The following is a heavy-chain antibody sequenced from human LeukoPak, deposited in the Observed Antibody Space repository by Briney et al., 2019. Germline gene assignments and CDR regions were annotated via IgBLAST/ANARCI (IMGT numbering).Heavy chain of an antibody. CDR3: ARDQPPDPHFDY. V-gene: IGHV1-46*01. CDR2: INPRGDAT. Sequence: GASVKVSCKASGNTFIGYWIHWVRQAPGQGLEWMGAINPRGDATIGAQKFQGRVTTTRDTSTSTVYIELSSLRSEDTAVYYCARDQPPDPHFDYWGQGTLVTVSS. CDR1: GNTFIGYW. J-gene: IGHJ4*02.